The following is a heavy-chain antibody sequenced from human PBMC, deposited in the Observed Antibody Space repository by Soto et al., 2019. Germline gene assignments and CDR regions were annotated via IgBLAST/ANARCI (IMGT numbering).Heavy chain of an antibody. CDR3: ARDLYYSSGRYFDHDAFDI. Sequence: QVQLVQSGADVKKPGASVKVSCKASGYNFTSYGISWVRQAPGQWLEWMGWISPHNDRTKYARRFQDRVTMTTETPTSTVYMELGSLRSGDTAVYYCARDLYYSSGRYFDHDAFDIWGQGTVVTVSS. V-gene: IGHV1-18*01. CDR1: GYNFTSYG. J-gene: IGHJ3*02. CDR2: ISPHNDRT. D-gene: IGHD6-19*01.